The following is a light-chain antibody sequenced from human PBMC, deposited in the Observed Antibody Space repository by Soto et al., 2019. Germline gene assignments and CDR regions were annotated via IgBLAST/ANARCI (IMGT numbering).Light chain of an antibody. CDR2: AAS. J-gene: IGKJ1*01. CDR1: QGISRY. Sequence: NKLTNSPSSLSASLRDRVTITCRASQGISRYLAWYQQKPGEAPKLLIYAASTLHSGVPARFSGSGSGTEFTLTISSLQSEDLAVYCCQQYNNWWRSGQGTK. V-gene: IGKV1-9*01. CDR3: QQYNNWWR.